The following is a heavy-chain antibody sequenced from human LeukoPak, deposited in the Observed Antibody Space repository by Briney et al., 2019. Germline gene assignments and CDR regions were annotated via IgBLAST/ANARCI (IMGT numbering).Heavy chain of an antibody. D-gene: IGHD3-3*01. V-gene: IGHV5-51*01. CDR1: GYTFTSFW. Sequence: GESLKISCKGSGYTFTSFWIGWVRQMPGKGLEWMGIIYPGDSDTRYSPSFQGQVTISADKSISTAYLQWSSLKASDTAMYYCAKLFSSGSPPPLDYGGQETLVTVSS. CDR3: AKLFSSGSPPPLDY. J-gene: IGHJ4*02. CDR2: IYPGDSDT.